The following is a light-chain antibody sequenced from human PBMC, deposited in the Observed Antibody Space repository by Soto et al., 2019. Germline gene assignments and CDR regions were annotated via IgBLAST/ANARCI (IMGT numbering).Light chain of an antibody. Sequence: DIVMTQSPDSLAVSLGERATLNCKSSQSLLYTSINKNYLAWYQQKPGQPPKLLIYLASTRESGVPDRFSGSGSRTDFTLTISSLQAEDVAVYYCQQYYTTPLTFGPGTKVD. CDR1: QSLLYTSINKNY. J-gene: IGKJ3*01. V-gene: IGKV4-1*01. CDR3: QQYYTTPLT. CDR2: LAS.